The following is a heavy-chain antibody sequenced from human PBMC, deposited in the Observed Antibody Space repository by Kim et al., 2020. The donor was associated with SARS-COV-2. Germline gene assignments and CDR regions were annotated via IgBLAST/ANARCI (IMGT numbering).Heavy chain of an antibody. Sequence: SETLSLTCTVSGGSISSYYWSWIRQPPGKGLEWIGYIYYSGSTNYNPSLKSRVTISVDTSKNQFSLKLSSVTAADTAVYYCARVGSSSWTYYYYYGMDVWGQGTTVTVSS. V-gene: IGHV4-59*01. J-gene: IGHJ6*02. D-gene: IGHD6-13*01. CDR2: IYYSGST. CDR1: GGSISSYY. CDR3: ARVGSSSWTYYYYYGMDV.